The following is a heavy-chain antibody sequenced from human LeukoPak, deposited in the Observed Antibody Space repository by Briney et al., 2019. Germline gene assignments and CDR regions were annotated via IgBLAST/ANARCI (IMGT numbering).Heavy chain of an antibody. CDR3: ARTDSSGYYADY. D-gene: IGHD3-22*01. Sequence: SQTLSLTCTVSGGSISSGNYYWSWIRQHPGKGLEWIGYIYNSGSTYYNPSLKSRVTISVDTSKNQFSLKLSSVTAADAAVYYCARTDSSGYYADYWGQGTLVTVSS. J-gene: IGHJ4*02. V-gene: IGHV4-31*03. CDR1: GGSISSGNYY. CDR2: IYNSGST.